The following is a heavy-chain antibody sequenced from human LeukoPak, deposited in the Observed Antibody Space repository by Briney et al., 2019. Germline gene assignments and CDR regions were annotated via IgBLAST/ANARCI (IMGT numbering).Heavy chain of an antibody. CDR3: ARLEGSAHFDY. J-gene: IGHJ4*02. V-gene: IGHV4-39*07. Sequence: SETLSLTCTVSGGSISSSSYYWGWIRQPPGKGLEWIGTIYYGGSTNYNPSLKSRVTMSVDTSKNQFSLKLSSLTAADTAVYYCARLEGSAHFDYWGQGTLVTVSS. CDR1: GGSISSSSYY. CDR2: IYYGGST. D-gene: IGHD6-19*01.